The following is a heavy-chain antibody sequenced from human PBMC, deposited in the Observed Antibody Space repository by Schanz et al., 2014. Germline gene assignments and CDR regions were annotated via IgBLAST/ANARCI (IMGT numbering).Heavy chain of an antibody. V-gene: IGHV4-30-2*02. CDR2: IYHSGST. J-gene: IGHJ6*03. CDR3: ARQGIGYQHGRYYYYMDV. CDR1: GGSISSGGSS. Sequence: QLQLQESGSGLVKPSQTLSPTCGVSGGSISSGGSSWNWIRLPPGKGLEWIGYIYHSGSTYYNPSLKRRVTISGDTSKNQFSLRLSSVTAADTAVYYCARQGIGYQHGRYYYYMDVWGRGTTVTVSS. D-gene: IGHD2-2*01.